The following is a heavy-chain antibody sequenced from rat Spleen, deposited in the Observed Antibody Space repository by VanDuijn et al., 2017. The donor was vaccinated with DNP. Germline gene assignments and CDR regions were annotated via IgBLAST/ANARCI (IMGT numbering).Heavy chain of an antibody. V-gene: IGHV3-1*01. CDR1: GYSITSNY. Sequence: EVQLQESGPGLVKPSQSFSLTCSVTGYSITSNYWAWIRKFPGNKMEWMGYISYSGTTGYNPSLKSRISITRDTSKRQFFLQLNSVTTEDTATYYCARAYYDGTYYPNWYFDFWGPGTTVTVSS. CDR3: ARAYYDGTYYPNWYFDF. D-gene: IGHD1-12*02. CDR2: ISYSGTT. J-gene: IGHJ1*01.